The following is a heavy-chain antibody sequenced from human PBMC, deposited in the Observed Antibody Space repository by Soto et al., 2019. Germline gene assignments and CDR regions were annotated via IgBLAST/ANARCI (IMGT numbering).Heavy chain of an antibody. Sequence: QVQLQESGPGLVKPSETLSLTCTVSGGYISSYYWSWIRQPPGKGLEWIGYIYYSGSTNYNPSLKSRVAISVDTSKNQFSLKLSSVTAADTAVYYCVAGRWELRHDAFDIWGQGTMVTVSS. V-gene: IGHV4-59*08. CDR2: IYYSGST. CDR3: VAGRWELRHDAFDI. J-gene: IGHJ3*02. D-gene: IGHD1-26*01. CDR1: GGYISSYY.